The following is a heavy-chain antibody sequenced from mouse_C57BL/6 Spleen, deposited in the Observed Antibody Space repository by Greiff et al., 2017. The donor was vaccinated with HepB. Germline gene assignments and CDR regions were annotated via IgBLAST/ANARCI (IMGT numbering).Heavy chain of an antibody. J-gene: IGHJ1*03. CDR1: GFTFSSYA. Sequence: DVQLVESGGGLVKPGGSLKLSCAASGFTFSSYAMSWVRQTPEKRLEWVATISDGGSYTYYPDNVKGRFTISRDNAKNNLYLQMSHLKSEDTAMYYCAREGQGYFDVWGTGTTVTVSS. V-gene: IGHV5-4*01. CDR2: ISDGGSYT. CDR3: AREGQGYFDV.